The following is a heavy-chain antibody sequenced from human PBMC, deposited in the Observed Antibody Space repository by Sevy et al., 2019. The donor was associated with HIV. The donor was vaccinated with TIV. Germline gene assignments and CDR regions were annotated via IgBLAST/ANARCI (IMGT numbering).Heavy chain of an antibody. CDR2: ISFDGNKQ. V-gene: IGHV3-30-3*01. J-gene: IGHJ6*03. CDR1: GFTFSDYA. CDR3: ARELLPGSYYFCMDV. D-gene: IGHD2-15*01. Sequence: GGSLRLSCAASGFTFSDYAFHWVRQAPGKGLEWLAVISFDGNKQYFADSVQGRFTISGDSLKNTVSLHMNSLRVKDTAVYFCARELLPGSYYFCMDVWGKGTTVTVSS.